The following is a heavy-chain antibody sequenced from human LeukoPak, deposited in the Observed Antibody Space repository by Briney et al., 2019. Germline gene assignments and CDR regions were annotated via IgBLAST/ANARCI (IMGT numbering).Heavy chain of an antibody. J-gene: IGHJ4*02. CDR1: GGSISSNNW. CDR3: ARAPQGDYFDY. Sequence: ASETLSLTCAVSGGSISSNNWWGWVRQPPGKGLEWIGYIYYSGSTNYNPSLKSRVTISVDTSKNQFSLKLSSVTAADTAVYYCARAPQGDYFDYGGQGTLVTVSS. CDR2: IYYSGST. V-gene: IGHV4-4*02.